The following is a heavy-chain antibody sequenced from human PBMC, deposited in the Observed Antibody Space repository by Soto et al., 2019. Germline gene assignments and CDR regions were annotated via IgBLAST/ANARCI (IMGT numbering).Heavy chain of an antibody. Sequence: QLQLQESGPGLVKPSQTLSLTCAVSGASISRGGSSWSWILQAPGTGLEWIGYIYHNGITNYNPSLKSRVTISVDKSQNQFSLSLNFVTAADTAVYYCARGLAVRGSYGLDVWGQGTTVTVSS. J-gene: IGHJ6*02. D-gene: IGHD3-10*01. CDR1: GASISRGGSS. CDR3: ARGLAVRGSYGLDV. V-gene: IGHV4-30-2*01. CDR2: IYHNGIT.